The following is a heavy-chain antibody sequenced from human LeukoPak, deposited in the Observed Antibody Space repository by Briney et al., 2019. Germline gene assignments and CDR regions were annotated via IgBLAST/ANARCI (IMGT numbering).Heavy chain of an antibody. CDR3: ASISGGDNWNSRGFDP. D-gene: IGHD1-7*01. CDR1: GGSISSSSYY. Sequence: KPSETLSLTCTVSGGSISSSSYYWGWIRQPPGKGLEWIGEINHSGSTNYNPSLKSRVTISVDTSKNQFSLKLSSVTAADTAVYYCASISGGDNWNSRGFDPWGQGTLVTVSS. J-gene: IGHJ5*02. V-gene: IGHV4-39*07. CDR2: INHSGST.